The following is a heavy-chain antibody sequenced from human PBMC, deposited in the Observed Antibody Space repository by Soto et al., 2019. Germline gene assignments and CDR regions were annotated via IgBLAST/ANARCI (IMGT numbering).Heavy chain of an antibody. CDR1: GYSFTSYW. CDR3: ARHSSGGAYYYYGMXV. J-gene: IGHJ6*02. Sequence: GESLKISCKGSGYSFTSYWISWVRQMPGKGLEWMGRIDPSDSYTNYSPSFQGHVTISADKSISTAYLQWSSLKSSDTAMYYCARHSSGGAYYYYGMXVWGQGTTVIVSS. V-gene: IGHV5-10-1*01. D-gene: IGHD6-19*01. CDR2: IDPSDSYT.